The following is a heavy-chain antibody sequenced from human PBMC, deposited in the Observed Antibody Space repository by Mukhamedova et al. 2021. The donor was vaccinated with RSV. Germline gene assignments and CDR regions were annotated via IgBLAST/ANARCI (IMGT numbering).Heavy chain of an antibody. D-gene: IGHD3-10*01. CDR3: AREPVDGSGNYSDFDY. J-gene: IGHJ4*02. V-gene: IGHV3-74*01. CDR2: ETTI. Sequence: ETTINYADSVKGRFTISRDNAKNTLYLQMNSLRAEDTAVYYCAREPVDGSGNYSDFDYWGQGTLVTVSS.